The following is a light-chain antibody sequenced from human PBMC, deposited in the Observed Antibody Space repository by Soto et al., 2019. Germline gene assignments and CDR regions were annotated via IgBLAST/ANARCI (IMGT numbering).Light chain of an antibody. CDR2: GAS. J-gene: IGKJ1*01. V-gene: IGKV3-20*01. Sequence: EIVLTQSPGTLSLSPGERATLSCRASQSVSSSYLAWYQQKPGQAPRLLIYGASSRATGIPDRFSGSGSGTEFTLTISSLQSEDFAVYYCQQYNDNWPTFGQGTKVDI. CDR3: QQYNDNWPT. CDR1: QSVSSSY.